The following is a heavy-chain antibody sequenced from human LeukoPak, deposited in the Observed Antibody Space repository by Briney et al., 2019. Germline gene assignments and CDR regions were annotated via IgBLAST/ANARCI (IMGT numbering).Heavy chain of an antibody. CDR3: ARVGYTYVPFDY. CDR1: GGSISGYY. V-gene: IGHV4-59*01. CDR2: IYYTGST. D-gene: IGHD5-18*01. J-gene: IGHJ4*02. Sequence: SETLSLTCTVSGGSISGYYRRWSREPPGKGLEWLGYIYYTGSTNYNPSLKSRVTISVDTSRNQFSLKVNSVTAADTAVYYCARVGYTYVPFDYWGQGTLVTVSS.